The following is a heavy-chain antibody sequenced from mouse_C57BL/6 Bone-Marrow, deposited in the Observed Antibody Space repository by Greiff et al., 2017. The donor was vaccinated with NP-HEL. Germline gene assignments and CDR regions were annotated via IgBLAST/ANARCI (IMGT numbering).Heavy chain of an antibody. CDR1: GYTFTSYW. CDR2: IDPSDSYT. Sequence: QVQLKQPGAELVKPGASVKLSCKASGYTFTSYWMQWVKQRPGQGLEWIGEIDPSDSYTNYNQKFKGKATLTVDTSSSTAYMQLSSLTSEDSAVYYCARGVEGFAYWGQGTLVTVSA. CDR3: ARGVEGFAY. D-gene: IGHD1-1*01. V-gene: IGHV1-50*01. J-gene: IGHJ3*01.